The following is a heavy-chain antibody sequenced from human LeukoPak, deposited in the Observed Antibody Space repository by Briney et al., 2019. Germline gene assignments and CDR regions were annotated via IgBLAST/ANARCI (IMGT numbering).Heavy chain of an antibody. CDR3: AKNGDRGAYCTGGTCYPYFYYYMDV. Sequence: GGSLRLSCAASGFTFSSYAMSWVRQAPGKGLVWVSAISGSGGSTYYADSVKGRFTISRDNSKNTLYLQMNSLRAEDTAIYYCAKNGDRGAYCTGGTCYPYFYYYMDVWGKGTTVTI. D-gene: IGHD2-15*01. CDR2: ISGSGGST. J-gene: IGHJ6*03. CDR1: GFTFSSYA. V-gene: IGHV3-23*01.